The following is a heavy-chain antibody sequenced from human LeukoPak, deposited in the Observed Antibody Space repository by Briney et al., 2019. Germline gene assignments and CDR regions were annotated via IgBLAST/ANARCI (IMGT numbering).Heavy chain of an antibody. D-gene: IGHD6-13*01. J-gene: IGHJ3*02. CDR1: AFTFSSYE. V-gene: IGHV3-48*03. CDR2: ISSGGTI. Sequence: PGWSLRLSCAASAFTFSSYEMNWVRQAPGKGLEWVSYISSGGTIYYADSVKGRFTTSRDNAKNSLYLQMDSLRAEDTAVYYCARVSGKQSSSWYAFDIWGQGTMVTVSS. CDR3: ARVSGKQSSSWYAFDI.